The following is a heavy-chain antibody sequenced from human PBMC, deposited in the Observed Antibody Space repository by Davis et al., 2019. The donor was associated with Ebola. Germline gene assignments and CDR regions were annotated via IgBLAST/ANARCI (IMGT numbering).Heavy chain of an antibody. Sequence: PGGSLRLSCAASGFTFSSYWMHFVRQAPGKGLVWVSRINSDGSSTSYADSVKGRFTISRDNAKNSLYLQMNSLRDEDTAVYYCARDERGPRVGATRPFDYWGQGTLVTVSS. CDR1: GFTFSSYW. V-gene: IGHV3-74*01. J-gene: IGHJ4*02. CDR2: INSDGSST. CDR3: ARDERGPRVGATRPFDY. D-gene: IGHD1-26*01.